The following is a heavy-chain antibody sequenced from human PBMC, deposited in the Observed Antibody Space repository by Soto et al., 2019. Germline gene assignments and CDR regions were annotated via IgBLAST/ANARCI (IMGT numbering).Heavy chain of an antibody. CDR3: ARDLGAAAAIGCSL. Sequence: QVQLVESGGGVVQPGTSLRLSCAASGFTFSYYGMHWVRQAPGKGLEWVAVIWYDGGNKYYADSVKGRFTISRDNSKNTLYLQMNSLRVEDTALYYCARDLGAAAAIGCSLWGQGTPVTVSS. V-gene: IGHV3-33*01. CDR1: GFTFSYYG. J-gene: IGHJ4*01. CDR2: IWYDGGNK. D-gene: IGHD6-25*01.